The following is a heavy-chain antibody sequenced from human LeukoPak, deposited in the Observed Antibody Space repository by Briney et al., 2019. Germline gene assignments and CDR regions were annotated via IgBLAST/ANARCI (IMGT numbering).Heavy chain of an antibody. D-gene: IGHD6-19*01. CDR1: GGSISSSSYY. CDR2: IYYSGNT. J-gene: IGHJ5*02. Sequence: SETLSLTCTVSGGSISSSSYYWGWIRQPPGKGLEWIGSIYYSGNTYYNPSLKSRVTISVDTSKNQFSLKLSSVTAADTAVYYCARGSEGSSGWYNWFDPWGQGTLVTVSS. V-gene: IGHV4-39*07. CDR3: ARGSEGSSGWYNWFDP.